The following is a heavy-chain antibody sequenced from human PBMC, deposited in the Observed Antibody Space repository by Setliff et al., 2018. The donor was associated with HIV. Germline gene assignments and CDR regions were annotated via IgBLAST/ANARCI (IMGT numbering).Heavy chain of an antibody. CDR1: GGSINIGSFY. CDR3: ARGRGAWFEGSWFDP. Sequence: PSETLSLTCTVSGGSINIGSFYWSWIRQPAGKGPEWLGHVYTSGNTYYDPSLASRVAISLDRSKNQFSLKLDSVTAADTALYFCARGRGAWFEGSWFDPWGQGILVTVSS. V-gene: IGHV4-61*09. CDR2: VYTSGNT. J-gene: IGHJ5*02. D-gene: IGHD6-19*01.